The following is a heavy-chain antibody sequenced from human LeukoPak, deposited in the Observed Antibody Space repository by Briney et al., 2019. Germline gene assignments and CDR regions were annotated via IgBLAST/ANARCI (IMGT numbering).Heavy chain of an antibody. D-gene: IGHD1-26*01. J-gene: IGHJ4*02. CDR1: GFTFSSYA. CDR3: ARAGAPHTVDY. CDR2: ISSDGSNK. V-gene: IGHV3-30-3*01. Sequence: PGGSLRLSCVASGFTFSSYAMHWVRQAPGKGLEWVALISSDGSNKYYADSVKGRFTISRDNAKNSLYLQANSLRAEDTAVYYCARAGAPHTVDYWGQGTLVTVSS.